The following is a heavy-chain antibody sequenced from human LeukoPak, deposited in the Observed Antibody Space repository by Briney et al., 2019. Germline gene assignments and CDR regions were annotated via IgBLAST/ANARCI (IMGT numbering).Heavy chain of an antibody. CDR2: IWYVGSNK. V-gene: IGHV3-33*01. CDR1: GFTFSNYG. CDR3: ARDPCSGGSCYFMDV. Sequence: GGSLRLSGAASGFTFSNYGMHWVRQAPGKGLEWVAVIWYVGSNKYYADSVKGRFTISRDNSKNTLYLQMNSLRAEDTAVYYCARDPCSGGSCYFMDVWGQGTTVTVSS. J-gene: IGHJ6*02. D-gene: IGHD2-15*01.